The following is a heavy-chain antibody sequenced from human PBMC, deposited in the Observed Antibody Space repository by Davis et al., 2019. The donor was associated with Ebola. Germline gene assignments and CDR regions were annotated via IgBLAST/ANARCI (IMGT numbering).Heavy chain of an antibody. Sequence: SVKVSCKASGGTFSSYAISWVRQAPGQGLEWMGGIIPIFGKANYAQKFQGRVTITADESTSTAYMELSSLRSEDTAVYYWARRPPRYCSSTSCYMGSYYYYYMDVWGKGTAVTVSS. V-gene: IGHV1-69*13. D-gene: IGHD2-2*02. CDR2: IIPIFGKA. J-gene: IGHJ6*03. CDR1: GGTFSSYA. CDR3: ARRPPRYCSSTSCYMGSYYYYYMDV.